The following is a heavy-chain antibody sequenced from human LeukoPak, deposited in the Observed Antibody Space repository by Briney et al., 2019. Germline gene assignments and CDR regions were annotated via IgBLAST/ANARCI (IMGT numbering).Heavy chain of an antibody. CDR3: ARDRYCSGGSCYSGSWFDP. CDR2: IYYSGST. J-gene: IGHJ5*02. D-gene: IGHD2-15*01. Sequence: SETLSLTCTVSGGSISSGDYYWSWIRQPPGKGLEWIGYIYYSGSTYYNPSLKSRVTISVDMSKNQFSLKLSSVTAADTAVYYCARDRYCSGGSCYSGSWFDPWGQGTLVTVSS. CDR1: GGSISSGDYY. V-gene: IGHV4-30-4*01.